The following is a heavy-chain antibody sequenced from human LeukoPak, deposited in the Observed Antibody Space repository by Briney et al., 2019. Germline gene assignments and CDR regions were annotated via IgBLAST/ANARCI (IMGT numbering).Heavy chain of an antibody. J-gene: IGHJ4*02. Sequence: SETLSLTCTVSGGSISSYYWSWIRQPAGKGLEWIGRIYTSGSTNYNPSLKSRVTMSVDTSKNQFSLKLSSVTAADTAVYYCAASPWGPDSGYDDYWGQGTLVTVSS. CDR3: AASPWGPDSGYDDY. CDR1: GGSISSYY. V-gene: IGHV4-4*07. CDR2: IYTSGST. D-gene: IGHD5-12*01.